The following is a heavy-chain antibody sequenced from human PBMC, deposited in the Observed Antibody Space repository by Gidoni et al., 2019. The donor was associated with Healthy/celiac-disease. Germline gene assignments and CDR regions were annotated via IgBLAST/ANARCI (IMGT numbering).Heavy chain of an antibody. D-gene: IGHD2-15*01. J-gene: IGHJ4*02. CDR3: ARSTPHDKVVHFDY. Sequence: QLQLQESGPGLVKPSETLSLTCTVSGVSISSSSYYGGWIRQPPGKGLEWIGSIYYSGSTYYNPSLKSRVTISVDTSKNQFSLKLSSVTAADTAVYYCARSTPHDKVVHFDYWGQGTLVTVSS. CDR1: GVSISSSSYY. CDR2: IYYSGST. V-gene: IGHV4-39*01.